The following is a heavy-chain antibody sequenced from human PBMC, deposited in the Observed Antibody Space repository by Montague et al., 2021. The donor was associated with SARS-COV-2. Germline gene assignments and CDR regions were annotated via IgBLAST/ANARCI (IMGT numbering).Heavy chain of an antibody. D-gene: IGHD2-21*01. CDR2: ISSSGGGRTK. V-gene: IGHV3-48*03. Sequence: SLRLSCAASGFIFSSYEMNWVRQAPGKGLEWISYISSSGGGRTKHYTXXGKGRFTISRDNAKNSLYLQMNRLRVEDTAIYYCARDRDWDDWCGMDVWGQGTTVTVSS. CDR1: GFIFSSYE. J-gene: IGHJ6*02. CDR3: ARDRDWDDWCGMDV.